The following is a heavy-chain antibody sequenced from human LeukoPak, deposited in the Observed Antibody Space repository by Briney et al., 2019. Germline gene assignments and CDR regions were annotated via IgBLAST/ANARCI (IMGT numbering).Heavy chain of an antibody. Sequence: ASVKVSCEASGGTFSSYAISWVRQAPGQGLEWMGGIIPIFGTANYAQKFQGRVTITADKSTSTAYMELSSLRSEDTAVYYCASGDYVYVWGSYRDVDYWGQGTLVTVSS. CDR3: ASGDYVYVWGSYRDVDY. CDR1: GGTFSSYA. CDR2: IIPIFGTA. J-gene: IGHJ4*02. D-gene: IGHD3-16*02. V-gene: IGHV1-69*06.